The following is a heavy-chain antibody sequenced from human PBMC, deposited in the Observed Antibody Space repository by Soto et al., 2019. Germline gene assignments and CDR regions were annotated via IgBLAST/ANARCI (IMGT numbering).Heavy chain of an antibody. V-gene: IGHV4-59*01. CDR3: ARGGYSYGLFDY. CDR2: IYYSGST. D-gene: IGHD5-18*01. J-gene: IGHJ4*02. CDR1: GGSISSYY. Sequence: SETLSLTCTVSGGSISSYYWSWIRQPPGKGLEWIGYIYYSGSTNYNPSLKSRVTISVDTSKMQFALKLSSVTAADTALYYCARGGYSYGLFDYWGQGTLVTVSS.